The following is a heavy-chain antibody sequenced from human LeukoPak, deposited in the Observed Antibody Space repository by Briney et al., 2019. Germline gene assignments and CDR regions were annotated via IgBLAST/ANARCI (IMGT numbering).Heavy chain of an antibody. J-gene: IGHJ3*02. CDR2: INAGNGNT. Sequence: ASVKVSCKASGGTFSSYAISWVRQAPGQRLEWMGWINAGNGNTKYSQKFQGRVTITRDTSASTAYMELSSLRSEDTAVYYCAVAYYYDSSGPYAFDIWGQGTMVTVSS. CDR3: AVAYYYDSSGPYAFDI. V-gene: IGHV1-3*01. D-gene: IGHD3-22*01. CDR1: GGTFSSYA.